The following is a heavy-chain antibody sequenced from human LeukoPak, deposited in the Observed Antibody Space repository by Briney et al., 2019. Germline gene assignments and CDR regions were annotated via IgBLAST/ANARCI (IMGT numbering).Heavy chain of an antibody. CDR2: ISSSSSTI. CDR1: GFTFSSYS. J-gene: IGHJ3*02. D-gene: IGHD3-10*01. CDR3: ARDGMVRGVIIWDAFDI. V-gene: IGHV3-48*02. Sequence: PGGSLRLSCAASGFTFSSYSMNWVRQAPGKGLEWVSYISSSSSTIYHADSVKGRFTISRDNAKNSLYLQMNSLRDEDTAVYYCARDGMVRGVIIWDAFDIWGQGTMVTVSS.